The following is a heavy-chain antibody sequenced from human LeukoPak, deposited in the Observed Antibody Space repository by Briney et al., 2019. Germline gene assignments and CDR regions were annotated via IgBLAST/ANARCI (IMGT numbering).Heavy chain of an antibody. Sequence: ASVKVSCKASGYTFTSYGISWVRQAPGQGLEWMGWISAYNGNTNYAQKLQGRVTMTTDTSTSTAYMELRSLRSDDTAAYYCARDYYDFWSGYSGQVWFDPWGQGTLVTVSS. CDR2: ISAYNGNT. J-gene: IGHJ5*02. CDR1: GYTFTSYG. D-gene: IGHD3-3*01. CDR3: ARDYYDFWSGYSGQVWFDP. V-gene: IGHV1-18*01.